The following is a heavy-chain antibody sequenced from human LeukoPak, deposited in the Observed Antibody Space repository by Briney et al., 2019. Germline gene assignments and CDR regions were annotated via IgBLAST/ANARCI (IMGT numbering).Heavy chain of an antibody. CDR2: ISHSGST. CDR3: ARISSSNWYNERGAFDV. V-gene: IGHV4-38-2*02. CDR1: GYSISSGYY. Sequence: PSETLSLTCTVSGYSISSGYYWGWIRQPPGKGLEWIASISHSGSTYYNPSLKSRVTISVDMSKNQFSLQLSSVTAADTAVYYCARISSSNWYNERGAFDVWGQGTMVTVSS. J-gene: IGHJ3*01. D-gene: IGHD6-13*01.